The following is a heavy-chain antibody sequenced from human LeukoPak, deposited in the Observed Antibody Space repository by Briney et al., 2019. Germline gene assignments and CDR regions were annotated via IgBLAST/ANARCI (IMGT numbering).Heavy chain of an antibody. CDR2: INSAGSST. V-gene: IGHV3-74*01. D-gene: IGHD4-11*01. CDR3: AGDSDYNFHF. Sequence: PGGSLRLSCTASGFTFSSYLMHWVRQAPGKGRVWVSRINSAGSSTSCADSVKGRFTISRDNAKHTLYLQMNSLRAADTAVYYCAGDSDYNFHFWGQGTLVTVSS. J-gene: IGHJ4*02. CDR1: GFTFSSYL.